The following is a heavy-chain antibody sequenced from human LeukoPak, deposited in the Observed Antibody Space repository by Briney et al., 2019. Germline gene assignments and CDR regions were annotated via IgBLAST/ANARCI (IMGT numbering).Heavy chain of an antibody. J-gene: IGHJ5*02. V-gene: IGHV3-30*04. CDR3: ARVAPSTERFLEWALYDGLWFDP. Sequence: PGGSLRLPCAASGFTFSSYAMHWVRQAPGKGLEWVAVISYDGSNKYYADSVKGRFTISRDNSKNTLYLQMNSLRVEDTAVYYCARVAPSTERFLEWALYDGLWFDPWGQGTLVTVSS. CDR2: ISYDGSNK. CDR1: GFTFSSYA. D-gene: IGHD3-3*01.